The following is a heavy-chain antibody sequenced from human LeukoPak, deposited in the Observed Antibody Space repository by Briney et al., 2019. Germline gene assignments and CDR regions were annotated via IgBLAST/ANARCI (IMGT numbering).Heavy chain of an antibody. V-gene: IGHV4-4*07. Sequence: SETLSLTCTVSGGSISSYYWSWLRQPAGKGLGWIGRIYISASTNYNPSLKSRVTMSVDTSKNQFSLKLSSVTAADTAVYYCARVWGSGPFDYWGQGTLVTVSS. CDR3: ARVWGSGPFDY. D-gene: IGHD2-15*01. J-gene: IGHJ4*02. CDR2: IYISAST. CDR1: GGSISSYY.